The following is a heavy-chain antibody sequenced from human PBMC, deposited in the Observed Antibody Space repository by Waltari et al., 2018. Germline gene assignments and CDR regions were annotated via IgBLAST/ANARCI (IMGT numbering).Heavy chain of an antibody. V-gene: IGHV4-31*01. CDR2: IYYSGST. Sequence: QVQLQESGPGLVKPSQTLSLTCTVSGGPISSGGYFWTWIRQHPGKGREWIGYIYYSGSTSYNPSLKSLVTISVDTSKNQFSLKLSSVTAADTAVYYCARAGGDYGGWFDPWGQGTLVTVSS. D-gene: IGHD4-17*01. CDR1: GGPISSGGYF. CDR3: ARAGGDYGGWFDP. J-gene: IGHJ5*02.